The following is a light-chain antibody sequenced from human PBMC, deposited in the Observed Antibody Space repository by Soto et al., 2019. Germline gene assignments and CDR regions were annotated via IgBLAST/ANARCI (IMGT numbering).Light chain of an antibody. J-gene: IGKJ1*01. CDR2: DAS. V-gene: IGKV3-15*01. Sequence: EIVMAQSPATLSVSPGERATVSCRASQSVSSNLAWYQQKPGQAPRLLIYDASTRATGIPARFSGSGSGTEFTLTISSLQSEDFAVYYCQQYNNWPWTFGQGTKV. CDR3: QQYNNWPWT. CDR1: QSVSSN.